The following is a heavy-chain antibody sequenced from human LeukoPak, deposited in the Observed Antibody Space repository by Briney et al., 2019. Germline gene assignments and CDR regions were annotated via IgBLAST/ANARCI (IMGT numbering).Heavy chain of an antibody. CDR3: AGGGYSGYDSDYYGMDV. Sequence: PGGSLRLSCAASGFTFSSYWMSWVRQAPGKGLEWVANIKQDGSEKYYVDSVKGRFTISRDNAKNSLYLQMNSLRAEDTAVYYCAGGGYSGYDSDYYGMDVWGQGTTVTVSS. J-gene: IGHJ6*02. CDR1: GFTFSSYW. CDR2: IKQDGSEK. V-gene: IGHV3-7*01. D-gene: IGHD5-12*01.